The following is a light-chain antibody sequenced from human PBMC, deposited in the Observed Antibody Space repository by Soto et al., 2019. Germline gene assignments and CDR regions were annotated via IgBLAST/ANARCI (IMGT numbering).Light chain of an antibody. CDR3: HHYNSWPYT. V-gene: IGKV3-15*01. Sequence: EIVTTQSPDTLSVSPGERATLSCRASQSVSSNLAWYQQKPGQAPRLLIYGASTRATGFPARFSGSGSGTEFTLTISSLQSEDFAVYYCHHYNSWPYTFGQGTKVDI. CDR1: QSVSSN. J-gene: IGKJ2*01. CDR2: GAS.